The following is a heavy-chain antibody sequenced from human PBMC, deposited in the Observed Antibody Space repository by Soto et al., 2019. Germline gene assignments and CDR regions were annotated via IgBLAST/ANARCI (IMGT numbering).Heavy chain of an antibody. J-gene: IGHJ4*02. CDR1: GGSISSSNW. CDR3: ARRWGEGRVDY. D-gene: IGHD3-10*01. Sequence: SETLSLTCAVSGGSISSSNWWSWVRQPPGKGLEWIGEIYQSGNTNYNPSLKSRVTMAVDKSRNQFFLKLSSVTAADTAVYYCARRWGEGRVDYWGQGTLVTVSS. V-gene: IGHV4-4*02. CDR2: IYQSGNT.